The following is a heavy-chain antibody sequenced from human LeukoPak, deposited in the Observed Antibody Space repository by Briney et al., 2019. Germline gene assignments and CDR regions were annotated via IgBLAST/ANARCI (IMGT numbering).Heavy chain of an antibody. V-gene: IGHV1-2*02. D-gene: IGHD3-10*01. CDR2: INPDSGDT. CDR3: ARSITYYSGSGRNYYYMDV. J-gene: IGHJ6*03. Sequence: ASVKVSCKASGYTFTSYYMHWVRQAPGQGLEWMAWINPDSGDTNYAQKFQARVALTRDTSSSTAFLDLSKLRSDDTAVYYCARSITYYSGSGRNYYYMDVWGKGTAVTVSS. CDR1: GYTFTSYY.